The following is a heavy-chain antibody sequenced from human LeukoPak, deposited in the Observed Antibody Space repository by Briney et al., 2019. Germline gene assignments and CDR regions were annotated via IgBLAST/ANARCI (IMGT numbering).Heavy chain of an antibody. Sequence: SETLSLTCTVSGGSISSSSYYWGWIRQPPGKGLEWIGSIYYSGSTNYNPSLKSRVTISVDTSKNQFSLKLSSVTAADTAVYYCARSVEGYCRGGSCYYYSYYMDVWGKGTTVTVSS. CDR2: IYYSGST. CDR3: ARSVEGYCRGGSCYYYSYYMDV. J-gene: IGHJ6*03. CDR1: GGSISSSSYY. D-gene: IGHD2-15*01. V-gene: IGHV4-39*07.